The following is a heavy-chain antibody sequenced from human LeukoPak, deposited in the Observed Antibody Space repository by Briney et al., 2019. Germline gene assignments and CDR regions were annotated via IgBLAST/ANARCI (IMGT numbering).Heavy chain of an antibody. CDR3: ARHGPVVTATDAFDL. J-gene: IGHJ3*01. CDR2: VYYSGRT. D-gene: IGHD2-21*02. Sequence: PSETLSLTCTVSGGSISVNTYYCAWIRQPPGRGLEWIGSVYYSGRTDYNPSRKRRDTISVDTIKSQLSLSLNSVTAADTAVYYCARHGPVVTATDAFDLWGQGTMVTVSS. V-gene: IGHV4-39*01. CDR1: GGSISVNTYY.